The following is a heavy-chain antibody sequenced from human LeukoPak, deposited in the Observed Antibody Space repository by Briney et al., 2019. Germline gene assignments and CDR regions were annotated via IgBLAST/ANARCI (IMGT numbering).Heavy chain of an antibody. CDR3: ARLHTSGYYPDYFDY. V-gene: IGHV4-39*07. Sequence: SETLSLTCTVSSGSISSSSYYWGWIRQPPGKGLEWIGSIYYSGSIYYNPSLKSRVTISVDTSKNQFSLKLSSVTAADTAVYYCARLHTSGYYPDYFDYWGQGTLVTVSS. CDR2: IYYSGSI. J-gene: IGHJ4*02. D-gene: IGHD3-22*01. CDR1: SGSISSSSYY.